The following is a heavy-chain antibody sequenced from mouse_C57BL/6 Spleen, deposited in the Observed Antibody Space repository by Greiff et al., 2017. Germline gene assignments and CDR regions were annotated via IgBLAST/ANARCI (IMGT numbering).Heavy chain of an antibody. CDR3: SIVTTGY. D-gene: IGHD2-1*01. CDR2: ISSGSSTI. CDR1: GFTFSDYG. V-gene: IGHV5-17*01. J-gene: IGHJ2*01. Sequence: EVQLVESGGGLVKPGGSLKLSCAASGFTFSDYGMHWVRQAPEKGLEWVAYISSGSSTIYYADTVKGRFTIARDNAKNTLFLQITSLRSEDTSLYYCSIVTTGYWGQGTTLTVSS.